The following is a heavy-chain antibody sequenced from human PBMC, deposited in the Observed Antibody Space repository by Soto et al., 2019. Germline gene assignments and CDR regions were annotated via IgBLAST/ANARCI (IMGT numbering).Heavy chain of an antibody. CDR1: GGSFSGYY. J-gene: IGHJ3*02. CDR2: INHSGST. Sequence: SETLSLTCAVYGGSFSGYYWSWIRQPPGKGLEWIGEINHSGSTNYNPSLKSRVTISVDTSKNQFSLKLSSVTAADTAVYYCAREYIAAAGTDAFDIWGRGTMVNVAS. V-gene: IGHV4-34*01. CDR3: AREYIAAAGTDAFDI. D-gene: IGHD6-13*01.